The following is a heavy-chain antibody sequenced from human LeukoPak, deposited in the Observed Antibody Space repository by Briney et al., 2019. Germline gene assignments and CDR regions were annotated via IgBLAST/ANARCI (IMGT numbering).Heavy chain of an antibody. CDR1: GVSIRSDY. CDR3: ARLGRKTSVVPPDFDC. Sequence: PSETLSLTCTVSGVSIRSDYWSWVRQPPGKGLEWIGYIHYSGSTNYNASLRSRVTMSVDMSKNQFSLKLTSVTAADTAVYYCARLGRKTSVVPPDFDCWGQGTLVTVSS. D-gene: IGHD4-23*01. J-gene: IGHJ4*02. CDR2: IHYSGST. V-gene: IGHV4-59*01.